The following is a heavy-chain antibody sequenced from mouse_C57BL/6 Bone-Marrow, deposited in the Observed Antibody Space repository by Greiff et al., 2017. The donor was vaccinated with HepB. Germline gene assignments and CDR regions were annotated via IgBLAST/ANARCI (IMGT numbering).Heavy chain of an antibody. Sequence: VKLVESGPGLVAPSQSLSITCTVSGFSLTSYAISWVRQPPGKGLEWLGVIWTGGGTNYNSALKSRLSISKDNSKSQVFLKMNSLQTDDTARYYCARNWGTTVVGYAMDYWGQGTSVTVSS. J-gene: IGHJ4*01. V-gene: IGHV2-9-1*01. CDR3: ARNWGTTVVGYAMDY. CDR2: IWTGGGT. D-gene: IGHD1-1*01. CDR1: GFSLTSYA.